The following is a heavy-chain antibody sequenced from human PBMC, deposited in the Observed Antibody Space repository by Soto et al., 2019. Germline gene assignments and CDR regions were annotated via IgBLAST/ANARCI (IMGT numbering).Heavy chain of an antibody. V-gene: IGHV3-23*01. CDR1: GFTFSSYA. CDR2: ISGSGGST. D-gene: IGHD3-22*01. CDR3: AKDPYDSSGYYHY. J-gene: IGHJ4*02. Sequence: EVQLLESGGGLAQPGGSLRLSCAASGFTFSSYAMSWVRQAPGKGLEWVSAISGSGGSTYYADSVKGRFTISRDNSKNTLYLQMNSLRAEDTALYYCAKDPYDSSGYYHYWGQGTLVTVSS.